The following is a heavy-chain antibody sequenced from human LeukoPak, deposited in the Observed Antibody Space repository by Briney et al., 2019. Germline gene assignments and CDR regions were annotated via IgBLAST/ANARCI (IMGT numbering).Heavy chain of an antibody. D-gene: IGHD4-17*01. CDR2: IYTSGST. CDR1: GGSISSYY. V-gene: IGHV4-4*07. Sequence: SETLSLTCTVSGGSISSYYWSWIPQPAGKGLEWIGRIYTSGSTNYNPSLKSRVTMSVDTSKNQFSLKLSSVTAADTAVYYCARLTTVTPFLFDYWGQGTLVTVSS. J-gene: IGHJ4*02. CDR3: ARLTTVTPFLFDY.